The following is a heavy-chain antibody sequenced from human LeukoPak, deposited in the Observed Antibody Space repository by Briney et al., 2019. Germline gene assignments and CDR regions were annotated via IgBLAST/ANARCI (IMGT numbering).Heavy chain of an antibody. J-gene: IGHJ6*03. V-gene: IGHV4-59*08. Sequence: PSETLSLTCAVYGGSFSGYYWSWIRQPPGKGLEWIGYIYYSGSTNYNPSLKSRVTISVDTSKNQFSLKLSSVTAADTAVYYCARVGREYSYYYYYMDVWGKGTTVTISS. CDR2: IYYSGST. D-gene: IGHD6-6*01. CDR1: GGSFSGYY. CDR3: ARVGREYSYYYYYMDV.